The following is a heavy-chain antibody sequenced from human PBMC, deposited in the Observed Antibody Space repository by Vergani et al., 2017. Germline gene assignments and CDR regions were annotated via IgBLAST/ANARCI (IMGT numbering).Heavy chain of an antibody. CDR3: AGDEDCSGGSCYKH. J-gene: IGHJ4*02. V-gene: IGHV3-7*03. Sequence: EVQLVESGGGLVQPGGSLRLSCAASGFTFSSYWMSWVRQAPGKGLEWVANIKQDGSEKYYVDSVKGRFTISRDNAKNSLYLQMNSLRAEDTAVYYCAGDEDCSGGSCYKHWGQGTLVTVSS. CDR2: IKQDGSEK. D-gene: IGHD2-15*01. CDR1: GFTFSSYW.